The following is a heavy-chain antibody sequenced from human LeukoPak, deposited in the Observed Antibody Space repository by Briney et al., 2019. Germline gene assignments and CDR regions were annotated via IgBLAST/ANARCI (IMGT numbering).Heavy chain of an antibody. Sequence: GGSLRLSCAASGFTFTNYWMKWVRQAPGGGPEWLANINKDGSEEYYADSVKGRFTISRDNAKNSLYLQMNSLRAEDTAVYYCARDTGTMIWHWGQGTLVTVSS. J-gene: IGHJ4*02. CDR2: INKDGSEE. D-gene: IGHD3-22*01. CDR1: GFTFTNYW. CDR3: ARDTGTMIWH. V-gene: IGHV3-7*01.